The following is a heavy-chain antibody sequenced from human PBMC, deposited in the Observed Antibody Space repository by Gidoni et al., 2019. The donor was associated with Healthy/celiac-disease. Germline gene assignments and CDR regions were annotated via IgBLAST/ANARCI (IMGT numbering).Heavy chain of an antibody. V-gene: IGHV4-61*02. D-gene: IGHD5-12*01. CDR2: IYTSGST. CDR3: ARVEEVDIVATKGGAFDI. J-gene: IGHJ3*02. CDR1: GGSISSGSYY. Sequence: QVQLQESGPGLVKPSQTLSLTCTVSGGSISSGSYYWSWIRQPAGKGLEWSGRIYTSGSTNYNPSLKSRVTISVDTSKNQFSLKLSSVTAADTAVYYCARVEEVDIVATKGGAFDIWGQGTMVTVSS.